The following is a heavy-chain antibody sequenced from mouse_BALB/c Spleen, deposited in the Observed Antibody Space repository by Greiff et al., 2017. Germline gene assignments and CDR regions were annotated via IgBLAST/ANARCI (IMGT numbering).Heavy chain of an antibody. CDR2: IDPENGNT. J-gene: IGHJ3*01. CDR3: ASLYYRYDGGFAY. CDR1: GFTINAYY. D-gene: IGHD2-14*01. V-gene: IGHV14-1*02. Sequence: EVKLQQSGAELVRPGALVKLSCKASGFTINAYYMHWVKQRPEQGLEWIGWIDPENGNTIYDPKFQGKASITADTSSNTAYLQLSSLTSEDTAVYYCASLYYRYDGGFAYWGQGTLVTVSA.